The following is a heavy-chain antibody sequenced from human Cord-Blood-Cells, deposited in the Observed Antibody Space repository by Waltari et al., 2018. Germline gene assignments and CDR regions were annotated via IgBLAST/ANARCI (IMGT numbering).Heavy chain of an antibody. V-gene: IGHV4-59*01. D-gene: IGHD2-2*01. Sequence: SLTCTVSGGSISSYYWSWIRQPPGKGLEWIGYIYYSGSTNYNPSLKSRVTISVDTSKNQFSLKLSSVTAADTAVYYCARLVGCSSTSCYFWFDPWGQGTLVTVSS. J-gene: IGHJ5*02. CDR1: GGSISSYY. CDR2: IYYSGST. CDR3: ARLVGCSSTSCYFWFDP.